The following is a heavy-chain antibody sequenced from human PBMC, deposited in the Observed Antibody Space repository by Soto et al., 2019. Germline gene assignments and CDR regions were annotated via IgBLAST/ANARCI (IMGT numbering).Heavy chain of an antibody. CDR1: GGTFNTLS. J-gene: IGHJ4*02. CDR3: TTRDQGRFDH. V-gene: IGHV1-69*06. CDR2: IIPLFDTT. Sequence: QVLLVQSGAEGKRPGSSAKVSCKPSGGTFNTLSINWVRQAPGQGLEWVGAIIPLFDTTNYAQKFQDRVTTTADKSMDTAYLELNNLRSDDTAVYYCTTRDQGRFDHWGQGTPLTVSS.